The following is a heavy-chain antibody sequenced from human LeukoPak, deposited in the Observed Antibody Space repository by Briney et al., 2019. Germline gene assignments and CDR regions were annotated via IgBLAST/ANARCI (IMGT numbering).Heavy chain of an antibody. D-gene: IGHD3-10*01. CDR2: INHSGST. Sequence: SETLSLTCAVYGGSFSGYYWSWIRQPPGKGLEWIGEINHSGSTNYNPSLKSRVTISVDTSKNQFSLKLSSVTAADTAVYYCARDSAQGSYWGQGTLVTVSS. CDR3: ARDSAQGSY. J-gene: IGHJ4*02. V-gene: IGHV4-34*01. CDR1: GGSFSGYY.